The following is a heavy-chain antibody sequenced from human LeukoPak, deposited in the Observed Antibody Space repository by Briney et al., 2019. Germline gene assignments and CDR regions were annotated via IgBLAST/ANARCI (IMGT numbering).Heavy chain of an antibody. CDR2: INHSGST. D-gene: IGHD1-7*01. CDR3: ARRNWNYPFPNWFDP. CDR1: GVSYSGYY. V-gene: IGHV4-34*01. Sequence: SETLSLTCAVYGVSYSGYYWSWIRQPPGKGLEWIGEINHSGSTNYNPSLKSRVTISVDTSKNQFSLKLSSVTAADTAVYYCARRNWNYPFPNWFDPWGQGTLVTVSS. J-gene: IGHJ5*02.